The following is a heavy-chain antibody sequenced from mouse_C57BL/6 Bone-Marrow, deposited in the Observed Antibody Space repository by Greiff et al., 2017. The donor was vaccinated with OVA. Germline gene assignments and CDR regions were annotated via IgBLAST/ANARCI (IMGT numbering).Heavy chain of an antibody. CDR2: ILPGSGRT. V-gene: IGHV1-9*01. D-gene: IGHD1-1*01. Sequence: VQGVESGAELMKPGASVKLSCKATGYTFTGYWIEWVKQRPGHGLEWIGEILPGSGRTNYNEKFKGKATFTADTSTNTAYMQLSSLTTEDSAIYYCAREGDYYGSIHFDYWGQGTTLTVSS. J-gene: IGHJ2*01. CDR3: AREGDYYGSIHFDY. CDR1: GYTFTGYW.